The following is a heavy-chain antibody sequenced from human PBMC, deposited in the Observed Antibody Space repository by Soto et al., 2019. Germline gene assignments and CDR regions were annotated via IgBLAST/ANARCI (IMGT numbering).Heavy chain of an antibody. Sequence: GGSLRLSCAASGFTFSNAWMNWVRQAPGKGLEWVGRIKSKTDGGTTDYAAPVKGRFTISRDDSKNTLYLQMNSLKTEDTAVYYCTPIAVAGYYYFDYWGQGTLVTVSS. J-gene: IGHJ4*02. CDR1: GFTFSNAW. V-gene: IGHV3-15*07. D-gene: IGHD6-19*01. CDR2: IKSKTDGGTT. CDR3: TPIAVAGYYYFDY.